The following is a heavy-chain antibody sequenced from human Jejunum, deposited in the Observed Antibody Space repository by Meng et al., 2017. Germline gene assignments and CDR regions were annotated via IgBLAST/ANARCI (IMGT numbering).Heavy chain of an antibody. Sequence: ASVKVSCKASGYTFTNFSINWVRQAPGQGLEWMGWINTNTGNPTYAQGFTGRFVFSLDTSVSTAYLQINSLKAGDTAVYYCARDLDYYDSSGYFLYYYNGMDVWGQGTTVTVSS. CDR3: ARDLDYYDSSGYFLYYYNGMDV. V-gene: IGHV7-4-1*02. D-gene: IGHD3-22*01. J-gene: IGHJ6*02. CDR2: INTNTGNP. CDR1: GYTFTNFS.